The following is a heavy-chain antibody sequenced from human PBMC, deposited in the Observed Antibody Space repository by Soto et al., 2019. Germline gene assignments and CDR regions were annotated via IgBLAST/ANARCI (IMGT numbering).Heavy chain of an antibody. J-gene: IGHJ1*01. CDR2: IHSDGNT. CDR3: ATGMDNAKIHH. D-gene: IGHD1-1*01. Sequence: EVQVVESGGDLVQPGGSLRLSCAVSGFTGSYMTWVRQAPGKGLEWVSFIHSDGNTFYADTVKGRFTISGDKSKNTVSLQMNSLRVEDTAVYYCATGMDNAKIHHWGQGTLVTVSS. CDR1: GFTGSY. V-gene: IGHV3-66*01.